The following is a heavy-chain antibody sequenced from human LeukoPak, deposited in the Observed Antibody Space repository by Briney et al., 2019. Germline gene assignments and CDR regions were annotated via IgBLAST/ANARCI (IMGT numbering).Heavy chain of an antibody. J-gene: IGHJ4*02. CDR1: GFSLSTSGVG. D-gene: IGHD3-22*01. CDR2: IYYSGST. V-gene: IGHV4-39*01. CDR3: ARLDDSSGSFH. Sequence: ESGPTLVNPTQTLTLTCTFSGFSLSTSGVGVGWIRQPPGKGLEWIGSIYYSGSTYYNPSLKSRVTISVDTSKNQFSLKLSSVTAADTAVYYCARLDDSSGSFHWGQGTLVTVSS.